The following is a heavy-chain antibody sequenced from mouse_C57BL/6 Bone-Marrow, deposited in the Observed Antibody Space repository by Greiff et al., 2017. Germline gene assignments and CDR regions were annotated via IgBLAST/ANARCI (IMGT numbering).Heavy chain of an antibody. V-gene: IGHV1-61*01. D-gene: IGHD2-1*01. CDR1: GYTFTSYW. Sequence: QVQLQQPGAELVRPGSSVKLSCKASGYTFTSYWMDWVKQRPGQGLEWIGNIYPSDSETHYTQKFKDKATMTVDKSSSTAYMQLSSLTSEDSAVYYCARVDYGNYGAWFAYWGQGTLVTVSA. J-gene: IGHJ3*01. CDR2: IYPSDSET. CDR3: ARVDYGNYGAWFAY.